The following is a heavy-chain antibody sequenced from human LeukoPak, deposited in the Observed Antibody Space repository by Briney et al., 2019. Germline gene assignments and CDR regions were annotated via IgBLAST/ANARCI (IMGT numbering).Heavy chain of an antibody. J-gene: IGHJ4*02. CDR1: GGSTSSDY. CDR3: ARGITGTTMLDY. V-gene: IGHV4-59*12. Sequence: SETLSLTCTVSGGSTSSDYWSWIRQSPGKGLEWVGYVYNSGDTGKNPSLKSRVTILLDTSKDQCSLKLTSVTAADTAVYYCARGITGTTMLDYWGQGTLVTVSS. CDR2: VYNSGDT. D-gene: IGHD1-7*01.